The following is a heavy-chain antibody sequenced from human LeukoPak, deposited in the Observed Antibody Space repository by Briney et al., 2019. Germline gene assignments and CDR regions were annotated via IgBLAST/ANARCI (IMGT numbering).Heavy chain of an antibody. Sequence: SETLSLTCTVSGGSISSSSCYWGWIRQPPGKGLEWIGSIYYGGSTYYNPSLKRRVTITVDASKNQFSLKLSSVTAADTAVYCWARDGRYWGGNWFDPWGQGTLVTVS. J-gene: IGHJ5*02. CDR1: GGSISSSSCY. V-gene: IGHV4-39*07. D-gene: IGHD3-10*01. CDR3: ARDGRYWGGNWFDP. CDR2: IYYGGST.